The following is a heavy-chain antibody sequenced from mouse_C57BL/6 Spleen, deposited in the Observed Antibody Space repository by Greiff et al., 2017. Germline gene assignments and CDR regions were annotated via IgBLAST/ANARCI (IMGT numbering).Heavy chain of an antibody. CDR2: IDPSDSYT. V-gene: IGHV1-50*01. Sequence: QVQLQQPGAELVKPGASVKLSCKASGYTFTSYWMQWVKQRPGQGLEWIGEIDPSDSYTNYNQKFKGKATLTVDTSSSTAYMQLSSLTSEDSAVYYCAPLLLRSVLIFDYWGQGTTLTVSS. D-gene: IGHD1-1*01. J-gene: IGHJ2*01. CDR1: GYTFTSYW. CDR3: APLLLRSVLIFDY.